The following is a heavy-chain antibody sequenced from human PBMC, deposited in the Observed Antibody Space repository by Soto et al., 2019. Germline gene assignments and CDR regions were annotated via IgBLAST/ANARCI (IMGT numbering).Heavy chain of an antibody. CDR1: GFTFSSSA. D-gene: IGHD3-10*01. V-gene: IGHV3-23*01. Sequence: EVQLLESGGGLVQPGGSLRLSCAASGFTFSSSAMSWVRQAPGKGLEWVSAISGSGGSTYYADSVKGRFTISRDNSKNRLQLKMNSVRAEDTVVYYCAKDWNYYGSGRVSYWVFWGEGTLVSVSS. CDR3: AKDWNYYGSGRVSYWVF. J-gene: IGHJ4*02. CDR2: ISGSGGST.